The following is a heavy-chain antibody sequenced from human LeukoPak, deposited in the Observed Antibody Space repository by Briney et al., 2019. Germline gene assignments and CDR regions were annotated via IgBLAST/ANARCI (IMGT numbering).Heavy chain of an antibody. CDR3: ARLRKGWCFDP. D-gene: IGHD5-12*01. CDR2: INGYNGNT. V-gene: IGHV1-18*01. Sequence: ASVKVSCKASGYTFTHYGITWVRQAPGQGLEWMGWINGYNGNTNYAQKLQGRVTMTTDTSTSTAYMEVRSLRSDDTAVYYCARLRKGWCFDPWGRGTLVTVSS. J-gene: IGHJ2*01. CDR1: GYTFTHYG.